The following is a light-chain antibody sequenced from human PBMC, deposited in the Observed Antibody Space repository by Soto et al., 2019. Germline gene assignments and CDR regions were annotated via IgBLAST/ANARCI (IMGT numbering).Light chain of an antibody. Sequence: IQMTQFPSSLSASVGDRVTITCRAGQTVIRYLNWYQQKPGRAPNLLIYAVSNLESGVTSRFSGSGSGTGFTLTISDLRPEDFATYYCQQSYSTLFTFGPGTKVEIK. CDR3: QQSYSTLFT. J-gene: IGKJ3*01. CDR1: QTVIRY. V-gene: IGKV1-39*01. CDR2: AVS.